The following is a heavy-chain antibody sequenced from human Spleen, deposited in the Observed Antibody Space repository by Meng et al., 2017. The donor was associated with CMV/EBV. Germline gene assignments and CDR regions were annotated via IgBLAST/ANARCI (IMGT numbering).Heavy chain of an antibody. CDR1: GFRFNGFE. D-gene: IGHD6-6*01. CDR2: ITSSGSTI. J-gene: IGHJ6*02. V-gene: IGHV3-48*03. CDR3: ARDGRSIAALYYYYYGMDV. Sequence: GGSLRLSCAASGFRFNGFEMTWVRQAPGKGLEWVSYITSSGSTIYYADSVKGRFTISRDNAKNSLYLQMNSLRAEDTAVYYCARDGRSIAALYYYYYGMDVWGQGTTVTVSS.